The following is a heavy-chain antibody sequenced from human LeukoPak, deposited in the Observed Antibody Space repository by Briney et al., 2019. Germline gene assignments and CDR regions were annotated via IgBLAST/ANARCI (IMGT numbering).Heavy chain of an antibody. D-gene: IGHD1-26*01. CDR3: TLVGATKRNYFDY. V-gene: IGHV4-4*07. CDR2: IYTSGST. J-gene: IGHJ4*02. Sequence: SETLSLTCTVSGGSISSYYWSWIRQPAGKGLEWIGRIYTSGSTNYNPSLKSRVTMSVDTSKNQFSLKLSSVAAADTAVYYCTLVGATKRNYFDYWGQGALVTVSS. CDR1: GGSISSYY.